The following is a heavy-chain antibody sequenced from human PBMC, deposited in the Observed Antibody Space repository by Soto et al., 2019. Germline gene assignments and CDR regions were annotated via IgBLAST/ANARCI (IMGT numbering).Heavy chain of an antibody. CDR3: ARDRMYSSTWYYY. Sequence: GGSLRLSCAASGFIFSDYYMSWIRQAPGKGLEWVSYISSSGGTIYYADSVKGRFTISRDNAKNSLYLQMNSLRAEDTAVYYCARDRMYSSTWYYYRGQGTLVTVSS. CDR2: ISSSGGTI. D-gene: IGHD6-13*01. CDR1: GFIFSDYY. V-gene: IGHV3-11*01. J-gene: IGHJ4*02.